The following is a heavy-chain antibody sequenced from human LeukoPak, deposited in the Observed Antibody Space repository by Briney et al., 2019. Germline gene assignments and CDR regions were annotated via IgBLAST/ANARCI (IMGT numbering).Heavy chain of an antibody. D-gene: IGHD1/OR15-1a*01. Sequence: GGSLRLSCAASGFTFSSYEMNWVRQAPGKGLEWVSYISSSGSTIYYADSVKGRFTISRDNAKNSLYLQMNSLRDEDTAVYYCARMFDWNTGLDYWGQGTLVTVSS. CDR2: ISSSGSTI. CDR3: ARMFDWNTGLDY. CDR1: GFTFSSYE. V-gene: IGHV3-48*03. J-gene: IGHJ4*02.